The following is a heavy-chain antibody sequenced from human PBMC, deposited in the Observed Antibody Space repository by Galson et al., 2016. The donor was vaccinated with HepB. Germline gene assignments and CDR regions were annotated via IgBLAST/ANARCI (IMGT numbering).Heavy chain of an antibody. CDR3: AKAFTTADNFYQFGMDV. J-gene: IGHJ6*04. CDR2: IGGPGRSK. V-gene: IGHV3-23*01. Sequence: SLRLSCAASGFTFSNYVMTWVRQSPGKGLEWVSRIGGPGRSKDYADSVNGRFTIFRDNSKNTLYLQIDSLRSEDTAVYYRAKAFTTADNFYQFGMDVWGKGTTVTVSS. D-gene: IGHD1-1*01. CDR1: GFTFSNYV.